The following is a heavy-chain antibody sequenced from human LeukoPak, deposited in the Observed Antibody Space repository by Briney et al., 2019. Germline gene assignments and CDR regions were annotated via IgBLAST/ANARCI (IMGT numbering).Heavy chain of an antibody. CDR1: GFTFSSYS. CDR2: ISSSGSTI. Sequence: GGSLRLSCAASGFTFSSYSMNWVRQAPGKGLEWVSYISSSGSTIYYADSVKGRFTISRDNAKNSLYLQMNSLRAEDTAVYYCARGTQGIAAAGLYYYYYMDVWGKGTTVTVSS. D-gene: IGHD6-13*01. CDR3: ARGTQGIAAAGLYYYYYMDV. J-gene: IGHJ6*03. V-gene: IGHV3-48*04.